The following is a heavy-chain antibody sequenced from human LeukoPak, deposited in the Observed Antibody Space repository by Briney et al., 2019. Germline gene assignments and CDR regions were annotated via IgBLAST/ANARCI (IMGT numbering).Heavy chain of an antibody. V-gene: IGHV3-7*01. CDR1: GFTFSSYW. D-gene: IGHD1/OR15-1a*01. CDR3: ARWNTYGLQY. J-gene: IGHJ4*02. Sequence: GGSLRLSCVASGFTFSSYWMTWVRQAPGKGLEWVANIKEDGGEGYYVDSVKGRFTVSRDNAKNSLYLQLTSLRAEDTAVYYCARWNTYGLQYWGQGTLVTVSS. CDR2: IKEDGGEG.